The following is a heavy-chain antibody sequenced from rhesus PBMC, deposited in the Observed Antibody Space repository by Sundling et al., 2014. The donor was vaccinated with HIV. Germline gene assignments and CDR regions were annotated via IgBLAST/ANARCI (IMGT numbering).Heavy chain of an antibody. J-gene: IGHJ4*01. V-gene: IGHV3-136*01. CDR1: GFTFSSFG. Sequence: EVQLVESGGGLVQPGGSLRLSCAASGFTFSSFGMSWVRQTPGKGLEWVSFISSGSDYIYYPDSVKGRFTISRDNAKNSLSLQMNSLRAEDTAVYYCTRVEGSSGWSGYWGQGVLVTVSS. CDR2: ISSGSDYI. D-gene: IGHD6-31*01. CDR3: TRVEGSSGWSGY.